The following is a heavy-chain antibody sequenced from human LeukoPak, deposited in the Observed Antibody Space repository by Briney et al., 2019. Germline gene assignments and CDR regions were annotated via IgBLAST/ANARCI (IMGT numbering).Heavy chain of an antibody. CDR2: IYYSGST. Sequence: NPSETLSLTCTVSGGSISSSSYYWGWIRQPPGKGLEWIGSIYYSGSTYYNPFLKSRVTISVDTSKNQFSLKLSSVTAADTAVYYCARIGKAHDYGDWEHGMDVWGQGTTVTVSS. J-gene: IGHJ6*02. CDR1: GGSISSSSYY. V-gene: IGHV4-39*01. CDR3: ARIGKAHDYGDWEHGMDV. D-gene: IGHD4-17*01.